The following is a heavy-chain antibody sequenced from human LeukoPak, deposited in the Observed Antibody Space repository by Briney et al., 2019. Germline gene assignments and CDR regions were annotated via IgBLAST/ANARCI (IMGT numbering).Heavy chain of an antibody. V-gene: IGHV3-23*01. CDR2: INSNGDEI. CDR1: GFTFSTYA. J-gene: IGHJ4*02. Sequence: GGSLRLSCAASGFTFSTYAMTWVRQAPGKGLEWVSGINSNGDEIYYADSVKGRFTISRDNSKNTLYLQMNSLRAEDTAVYYCARGYGSGNYFDYWGQGTLVTVSS. CDR3: ARGYGSGNYFDY. D-gene: IGHD3-10*01.